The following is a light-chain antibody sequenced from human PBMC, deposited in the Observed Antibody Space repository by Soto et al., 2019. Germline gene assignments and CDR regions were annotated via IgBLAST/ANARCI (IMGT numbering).Light chain of an antibody. J-gene: IGKJ4*01. CDR2: GAS. V-gene: IGKV3-20*01. CDR3: QQYGSSPLLT. Sequence: EIVLTQSPGTLSLSPGERATLSCRASQSVSSSYLAWYQQKPGQAPRLLIYGASSRATGIPDRFSGSESGTDFTLTISRREPEDVAVYYCQQYGSSPLLTFGGGTKVEIK. CDR1: QSVSSSY.